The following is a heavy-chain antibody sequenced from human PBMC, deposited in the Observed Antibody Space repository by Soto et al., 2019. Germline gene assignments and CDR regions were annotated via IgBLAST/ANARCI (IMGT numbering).Heavy chain of an antibody. CDR1: GFTFSSYW. CDR3: ARDDRRGWHNWFDP. CDR2: IKQDGSEK. Sequence: GGSLRLSCAASGFTFSSYWMSWVRQAPGKGLEWVADIKQDGSEKYYVDSVKGRFTISRDNAKNSLYLQMNSLRAEDTAVYYCARDDRRGWHNWFDPWGQGTLVTVSS. V-gene: IGHV3-7*01. D-gene: IGHD2-15*01. J-gene: IGHJ5*02.